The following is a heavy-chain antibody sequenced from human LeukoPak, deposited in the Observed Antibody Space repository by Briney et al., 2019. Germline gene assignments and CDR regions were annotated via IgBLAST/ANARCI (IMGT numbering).Heavy chain of an antibody. Sequence: SETLSLTCTVSGGSISSYYWSWIRQPPGKGLEWIGYFYYSGSTNYNPSLKSRVTISVDTSKNQFSLKLSSVTAADTAVYYCARGAIAAATPWGQGTLVTVSS. CDR2: FYYSGST. CDR3: ARGAIAAATP. CDR1: GGSISSYY. D-gene: IGHD6-13*01. V-gene: IGHV4-59*01. J-gene: IGHJ5*02.